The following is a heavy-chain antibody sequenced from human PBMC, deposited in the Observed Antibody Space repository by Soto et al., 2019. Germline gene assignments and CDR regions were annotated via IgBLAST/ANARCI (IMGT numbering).Heavy chain of an antibody. V-gene: IGHV3-33*01. Sequence: QVQLVESGGGVVQPGRSLRLSCAASGFTFSSYGMHWVRQAPGKGLEWVAVIWYDGSNKYYADSVKGRFTISRDNSKNTLYLQMNSLRAEDTAVYYCARGSAAGTGYYYCGMDVWGQGTTVTVSS. CDR3: ARGSAAGTGYYYCGMDV. J-gene: IGHJ6*02. CDR1: GFTFSSYG. D-gene: IGHD6-13*01. CDR2: IWYDGSNK.